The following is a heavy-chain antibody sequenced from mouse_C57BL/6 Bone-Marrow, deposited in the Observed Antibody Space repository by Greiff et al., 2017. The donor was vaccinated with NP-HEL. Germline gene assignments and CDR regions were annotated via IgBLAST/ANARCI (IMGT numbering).Heavy chain of an antibody. D-gene: IGHD1-1*01. CDR1: GFNIKDDY. V-gene: IGHV14-4*01. CDR2: IDPENGDT. J-gene: IGHJ3*01. Sequence: EAQLQQSGAELVRPGASVKLSCTASGFNIKDDYMHWVKQRPEQGLEWIGWIDPENGDTEYASKFQGKATITADTSSNTAYLQLSSLTSEDTAVYYCTTFYSSTWFAYWGQGTLVTVSA. CDR3: TTFYSSTWFAY.